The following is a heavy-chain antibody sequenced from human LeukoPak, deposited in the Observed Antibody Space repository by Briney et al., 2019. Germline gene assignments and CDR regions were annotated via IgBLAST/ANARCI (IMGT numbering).Heavy chain of an antibody. Sequence: PGGSLRLSCEASGFTFGSYAMYWVRQAPGKGLEWVAGIFGSGGSPHYADSVRGRFTISRDNSKNTVYLQINSLRADDTAVYYCGKTTTGYSSGQKPAWPVDSWSQGTLVTVSS. CDR3: GKTTTGYSSGQKPAWPVDS. D-gene: IGHD5-18*01. J-gene: IGHJ4*02. CDR2: IFGSGGSP. CDR1: GFTFGSYA. V-gene: IGHV3-23*01.